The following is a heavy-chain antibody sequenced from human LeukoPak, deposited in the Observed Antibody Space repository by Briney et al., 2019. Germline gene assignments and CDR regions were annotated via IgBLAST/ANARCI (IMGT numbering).Heavy chain of an antibody. D-gene: IGHD3-9*01. J-gene: IGHJ5*02. Sequence: GGSLRLSCAASGFAFSIYAMSWVRQAPGKGLQWVSSITSSGDGTYYADSVKGRFTISRDSSKNTLYLQMNSLRSEDTAIYSCAKDLTYNDGRWEFVPWGQGTLVTVSS. CDR1: GFAFSIYA. CDR2: ITSSGDGT. CDR3: AKDLTYNDGRWEFVP. V-gene: IGHV3-23*01.